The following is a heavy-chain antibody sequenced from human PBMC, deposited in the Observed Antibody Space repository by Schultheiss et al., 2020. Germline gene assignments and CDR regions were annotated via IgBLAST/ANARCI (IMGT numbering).Heavy chain of an antibody. CDR1: GGSISMNHY. D-gene: IGHD6-19*01. V-gene: IGHV4-39*07. J-gene: IGHJ4*02. Sequence: SETLSLTCNVSGGSISMNHYWAWIRQSPGKGLEWIGSIYYAGNTAYNPSLKSRVTISVDKSKNQFSLNLTSVTAADTAIYYCARGSRYTSGWRTSDYWGQGTLVTVSS. CDR2: IYYAGNT. CDR3: ARGSRYTSGWRTSDY.